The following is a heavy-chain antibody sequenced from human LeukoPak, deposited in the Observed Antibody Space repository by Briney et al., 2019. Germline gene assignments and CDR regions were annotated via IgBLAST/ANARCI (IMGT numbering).Heavy chain of an antibody. CDR3: AGSSGYWAFDI. D-gene: IGHD3-22*01. V-gene: IGHV3-23*01. Sequence: GGSLRLSCAASGFTFSTYGMSWVRQAPGKGLEWVSHISVSGGSTYYADSVKGRFTISRDNSKNTLYLQMNSLRAEDTAVYYCAGSSGYWAFDIWGQGTMVTVSS. J-gene: IGHJ3*02. CDR2: ISVSGGST. CDR1: GFTFSTYG.